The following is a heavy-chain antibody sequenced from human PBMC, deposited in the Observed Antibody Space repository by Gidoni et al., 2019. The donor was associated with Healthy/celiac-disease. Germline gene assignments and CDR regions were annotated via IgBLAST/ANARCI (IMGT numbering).Heavy chain of an antibody. J-gene: IGHJ6*02. D-gene: IGHD4-17*01. V-gene: IGHV3-7*01. Sequence: EVQLVESGGGLVQPGGSLRLSCAASGFTFSSYWMSWVRQAPGKGLEWVANIKQDGSEKYYVDSVKGRFTISRDNAKNSLYLQMNSLRAEDTAVYYCARDRVQSYGDTGGYYYYYGMDVWGQGTTVTVSS. CDR1: GFTFSSYW. CDR3: ARDRVQSYGDTGGYYYYYGMDV. CDR2: IKQDGSEK.